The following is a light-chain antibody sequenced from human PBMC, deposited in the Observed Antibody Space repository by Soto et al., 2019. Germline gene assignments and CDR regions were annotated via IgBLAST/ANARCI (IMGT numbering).Light chain of an antibody. J-gene: IGKJ2*01. CDR2: AAS. CDR1: QGISSY. V-gene: IGKV1-27*01. Sequence: DIQMTQSPSSLSASVGSRVTITCRASQGISSYLAWYQQKPGKVPKLLIYAASTLQSGVPSRFSGSGSGTDFTLTISSLQPEDFATYYCQQYNSAPWTFGQGTKVEIK. CDR3: QQYNSAPWT.